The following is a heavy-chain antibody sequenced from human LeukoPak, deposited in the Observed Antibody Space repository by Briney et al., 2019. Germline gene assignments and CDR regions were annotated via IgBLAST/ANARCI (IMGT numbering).Heavy chain of an antibody. CDR3: ASSMSGYAYFDY. Sequence: SETLSLTCTVSGGSISSYYWSWIRQPAGKGLEWIGRIYTSGSTNYNPSLKSRVTISVDTSKNQFSLKLSSVTAADTAVYYCASSMSGYAYFDYWGQGTLVTVSS. V-gene: IGHV4-4*07. D-gene: IGHD5-12*01. CDR2: IYTSGST. J-gene: IGHJ4*02. CDR1: GGSISSYY.